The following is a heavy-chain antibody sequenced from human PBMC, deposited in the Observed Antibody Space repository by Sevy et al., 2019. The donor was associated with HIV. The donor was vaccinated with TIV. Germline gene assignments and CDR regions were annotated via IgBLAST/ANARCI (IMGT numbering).Heavy chain of an antibody. D-gene: IGHD3-22*01. Sequence: SETLSLTCAVSGGSINSFFWSWIRQSPGKGLEWIGYVYDSGNSEYNPSLWSRFTISVDTSKKQFYLKLSSVTAADPAVYYCARGGGIYYDSRGFHPQYYFDSWGQGTLVTVSS. CDR1: GGSINSFF. V-gene: IGHV4-59*01. CDR3: ARGGGIYYDSRGFHPQYYFDS. J-gene: IGHJ4*02. CDR2: VYDSGNS.